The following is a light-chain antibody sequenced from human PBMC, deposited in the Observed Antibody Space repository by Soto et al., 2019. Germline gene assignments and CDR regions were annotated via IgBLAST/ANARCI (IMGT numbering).Light chain of an antibody. V-gene: IGKV1-12*01. J-gene: IGKJ5*01. Sequence: DIQMTQSPSSVSASVGARVTITCRASQGLSTWLAWYQQKPGKAPNLLIYGASSLQSGVPSRFSGSGSGTDFTLTISSLQPEDFATYYCQQANSFPITFGQGTRLEIK. CDR3: QQANSFPIT. CDR2: GAS. CDR1: QGLSTW.